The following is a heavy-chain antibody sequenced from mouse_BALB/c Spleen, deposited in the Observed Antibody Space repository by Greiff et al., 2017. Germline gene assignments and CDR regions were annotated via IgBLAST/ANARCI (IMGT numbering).Heavy chain of an antibody. CDR3: ARGITTATEGYYFDY. D-gene: IGHD1-2*01. V-gene: IGHV5-6-5*01. Sequence: VQLKESGGGLVKPGGSLKLSCAASGFTFSSYAMSWVRQTPEKRLEWVASISSGGSTYYPDSVKGRFTISRDNARNILYLQMSSLRSEDTAMYYCARGITTATEGYYFDYWGQGTTLTVSS. CDR2: ISSGGST. CDR1: GFTFSSYA. J-gene: IGHJ2*01.